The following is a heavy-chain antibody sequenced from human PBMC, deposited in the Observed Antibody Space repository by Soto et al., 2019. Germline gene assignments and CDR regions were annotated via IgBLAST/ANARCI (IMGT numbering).Heavy chain of an antibody. V-gene: IGHV4-30-2*06. CDR1: GVAMTYGGYS. CDR2: IGHLETT. J-gene: IGHJ6*02. CDR3: ARRDSSSWYAYYYYGMDV. Sequence: PSETLSLTCSVSGVAMTYGGYSWSWIRQSPEKGLEWLGYIGHLETTYYNPSFKSRLSLSIDRTKNQFSLKLSSVTAADTAVYYCARRDSSSWYAYYYYGMDVWGQGTTVTVSS. D-gene: IGHD6-13*01.